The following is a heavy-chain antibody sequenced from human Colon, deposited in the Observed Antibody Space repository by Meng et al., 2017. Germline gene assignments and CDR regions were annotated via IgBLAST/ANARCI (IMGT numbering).Heavy chain of an antibody. J-gene: IGHJ4*02. D-gene: IGHD6-19*01. CDR1: GFTFSSYA. CDR2: IIGSGTT. V-gene: IGHV3-23*01. Sequence: GGSLRLSCAASGFTFSSYAMSWVRQAPGKGLEWVSSIIGSGTTYYADSAKGRFTISRDNSKNTVYLQMNSLRAEDMAIYYCARNRSVAAYWGQGTLVTVSS. CDR3: ARNRSVAAY.